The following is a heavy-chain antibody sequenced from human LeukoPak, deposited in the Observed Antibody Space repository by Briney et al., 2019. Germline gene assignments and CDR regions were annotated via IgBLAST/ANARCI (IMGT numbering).Heavy chain of an antibody. Sequence: PGGSLRLSCAASGFTFSNAWMSWVRQAPGKGLEWVGRIKSKTDGGTTDYAAPVKGRFTISRDDSKNTLYLQMNSLRTDDTAVYYCAKVGDPGVRGVPKFDYWGQGTLVTVSS. CDR1: GFTFSNAW. CDR3: AKVGDPGVRGVPKFDY. J-gene: IGHJ4*02. CDR2: IKSKTDGGTT. V-gene: IGHV3-15*01. D-gene: IGHD3-10*01.